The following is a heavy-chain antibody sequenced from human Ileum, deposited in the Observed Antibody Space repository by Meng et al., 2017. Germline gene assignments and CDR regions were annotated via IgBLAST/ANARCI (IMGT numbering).Heavy chain of an antibody. D-gene: IGHD2-21*02. Sequence: QGQLVQSGAEVQKPGDSVKVSCKASGYTFTSYDINWVRQASGQGLEWMGWMNPNSGNTGYAQKFQGRVTMTRNTSISTAYMEPSSLRSEDTAVYYCARSFCSGDCYNLDWGQGTLVTVSS. V-gene: IGHV1-8*01. CDR2: MNPNSGNT. CDR1: GYTFTSYD. J-gene: IGHJ4*02. CDR3: ARSFCSGDCYNLD.